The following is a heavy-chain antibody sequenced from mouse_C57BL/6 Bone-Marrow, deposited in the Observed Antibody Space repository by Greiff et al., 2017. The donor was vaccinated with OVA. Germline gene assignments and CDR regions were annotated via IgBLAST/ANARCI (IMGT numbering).Heavy chain of an antibody. CDR2: IHPSDSDT. J-gene: IGHJ2*01. CDR3: AIKDEFDY. Sequence: QVHVKQPGAELVKPGASVKVSCKASGYTFTSYWMHWVKQRPGQGLEWIGRIHPSDSDTNYNQKFKGKATLTVDKSSSTAYMQISSLTSEDSAVYYCAIKDEFDYWGQGTTLTVSS. V-gene: IGHV1-74*01. CDR1: GYTFTSYW.